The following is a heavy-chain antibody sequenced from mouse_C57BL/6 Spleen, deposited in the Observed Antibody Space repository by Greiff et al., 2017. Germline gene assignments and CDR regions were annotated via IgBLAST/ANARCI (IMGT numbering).Heavy chain of an antibody. V-gene: IGHV1-55*01. D-gene: IGHD2-3*01. J-gene: IGHJ2*01. Sequence: QVQLQQPGAELVKPGASVKMSCKASGYTFTSYWINWVKQRPGQGLEWIGDIYPGSGSTNYNEKFKSKATLTVDTSSSTAYMQRSSLTSEDSAVYYCARGLSAYDGSLDYWGQGPTLTVSS. CDR1: GYTFTSYW. CDR3: ARGLSAYDGSLDY. CDR2: IYPGSGST.